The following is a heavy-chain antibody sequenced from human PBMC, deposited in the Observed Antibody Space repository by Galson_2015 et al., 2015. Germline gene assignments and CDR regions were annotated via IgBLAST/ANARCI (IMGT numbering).Heavy chain of an antibody. Sequence: SISSSSYYWGWIRQPPGKGLEWIGSIYYSGSTYYNPSLKSRVTISVDTSKNQFSLKLSSVTAADTAVYYCARDRGGGSYFYYYYGMDVWGQGTTVTVSS. CDR1: SISSSSYY. CDR2: IYYSGST. V-gene: IGHV4-39*01. J-gene: IGHJ6*02. D-gene: IGHD1-26*01. CDR3: ARDRGGGSYFYYYYGMDV.